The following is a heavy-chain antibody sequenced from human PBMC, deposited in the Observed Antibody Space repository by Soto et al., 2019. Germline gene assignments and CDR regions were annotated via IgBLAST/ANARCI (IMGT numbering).Heavy chain of an antibody. CDR3: EVGYCSSTSCYAPRLYYDGMDV. CDR2: ISYDGSNK. J-gene: IGHJ6*02. CDR1: GFTFSSYG. V-gene: IGHV3-30*03. D-gene: IGHD2-2*01. Sequence: QVQLVESGGGMVQPGRSLRLSCAASGFTFSSYGMHWVRQAPGKGLEWVAVISYDGSNKYYADSVKGRFTISRDNSKNSLYLQMNSLIAEDTAVYYCEVGYCSSTSCYAPRLYYDGMDVWGQGTTVTVSS.